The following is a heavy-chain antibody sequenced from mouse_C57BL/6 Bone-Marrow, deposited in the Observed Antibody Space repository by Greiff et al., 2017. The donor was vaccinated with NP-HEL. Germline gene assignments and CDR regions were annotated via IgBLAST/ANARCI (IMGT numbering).Heavy chain of an antibody. CDR2: INTYSGEP. Sequence: QQAPGKGFKWMGWINTYSGEPTYADDFKGRFAFSLETSASTAYLQINNLKNEDKATYFCARSPYGKGWFAYWGQGTLVTVSA. D-gene: IGHD2-1*01. J-gene: IGHJ3*01. CDR3: ARSPYGKGWFAY. V-gene: IGHV9-2*01.